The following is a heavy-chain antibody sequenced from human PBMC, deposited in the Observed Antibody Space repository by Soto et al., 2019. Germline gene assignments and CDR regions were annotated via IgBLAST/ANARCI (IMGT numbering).Heavy chain of an antibody. V-gene: IGHV4-39*01. J-gene: IGHJ4*02. CDR1: GGSISSSSYY. CDR2: IYYTGNT. Sequence: SETLSLTCTVSGGSISSSSYYWGWIRQPPGKGLEWIGSIYYTGNTYYNPSLKSRVGISVDTSKNQFSLKLSSVTAADTAVYYCARKPMVRGIIGYFDSWGQGTRVTVSS. D-gene: IGHD3-10*01. CDR3: ARKPMVRGIIGYFDS.